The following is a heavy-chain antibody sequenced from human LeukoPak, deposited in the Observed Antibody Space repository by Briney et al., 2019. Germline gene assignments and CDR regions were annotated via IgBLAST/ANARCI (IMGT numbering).Heavy chain of an antibody. J-gene: IGHJ4*02. CDR2: ISGSGGST. CDR1: GFSFSSYA. CDR3: AKDISSSWSFDY. D-gene: IGHD6-13*01. V-gene: IGHV3-23*01. Sequence: GGSLRLSCATSGFSFSSYAMHWVRQAPGKGLEWVSAISGSGGSTYYADSVKGRFTISRDNSKNTLYLQMNSLRAEDTAVYYCAKDISSSWSFDYWGQGTLVTVSS.